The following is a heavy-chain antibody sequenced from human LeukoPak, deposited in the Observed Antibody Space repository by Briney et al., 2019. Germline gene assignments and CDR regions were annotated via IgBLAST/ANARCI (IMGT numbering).Heavy chain of an antibody. CDR3: AELGITMIGGV. D-gene: IGHD3-10*02. CDR2: ISSSSSTI. V-gene: IGHV3-48*04. J-gene: IGHJ6*04. CDR1: GFTFSSYS. Sequence: GGSLRLSCAASGFTFSSYSMNWVRQAPGKGLEWVSYISSSSSTIYYADSVKGRFTISRDNAKNSLYLQMNSLRAEDTAVYYCAELGITMIGGVWGKRTTVTISS.